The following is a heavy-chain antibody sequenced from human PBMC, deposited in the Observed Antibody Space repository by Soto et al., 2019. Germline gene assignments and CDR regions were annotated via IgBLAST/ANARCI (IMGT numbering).Heavy chain of an antibody. CDR2: ISAYNGNT. CDR1: GYTFTSYG. Sequence: ASVKVSCKASGYTFTSYGISWVRQAPGQGLEWMGWISAYNGNTNYAQKFQGRVTMTRDTSISTAYMELSRLRSDDTAVYYCASPPYYDSSGYHTAWVAFDIWGQGTMVTVSS. J-gene: IGHJ3*02. D-gene: IGHD3-22*01. CDR3: ASPPYYDSSGYHTAWVAFDI. V-gene: IGHV1-18*01.